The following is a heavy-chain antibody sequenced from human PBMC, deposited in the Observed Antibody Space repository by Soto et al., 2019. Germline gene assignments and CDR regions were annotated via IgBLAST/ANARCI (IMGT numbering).Heavy chain of an antibody. CDR3: ARAEEEIAVAGFDY. J-gene: IGHJ4*02. V-gene: IGHV1-3*01. D-gene: IGHD6-19*01. CDR2: IYAGNGNT. Sequence: ASVKVSCKASGYTFTSYAMHWVRQAPGQRLEWMGWIYAGNGNTKYSQKFQGRVTITRDTSASTAYMELSSLRSEDTAVYYCARAEEEIAVAGFDYWGQGTLVTVSS. CDR1: GYTFTSYA.